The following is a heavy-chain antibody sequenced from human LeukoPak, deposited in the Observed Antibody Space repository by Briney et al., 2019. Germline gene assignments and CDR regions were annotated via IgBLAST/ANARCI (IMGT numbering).Heavy chain of an antibody. Sequence: SVKVSCKASGGTFSSYAISWVRQAPGQRLEWMGGIIPIFGTANYAQKFQGRVTITADESTSTAYMELSSLRSEDTAVYYCARVFGVYGMDVWGQGTTVTVSS. J-gene: IGHJ6*02. CDR2: IIPIFGTA. CDR3: ARVFGVYGMDV. D-gene: IGHD2-8*01. CDR1: GGTFSSYA. V-gene: IGHV1-69*13.